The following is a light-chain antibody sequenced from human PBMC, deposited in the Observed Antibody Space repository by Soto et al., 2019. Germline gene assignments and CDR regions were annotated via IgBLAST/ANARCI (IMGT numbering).Light chain of an antibody. CDR3: QQNDNRPRT. V-gene: IGKV3-15*01. CDR1: QSVSTN. J-gene: IGKJ1*01. Sequence: EIVVTQSPATLSVSPGERATLSCRASQSVSTNLAWYQQKPGQPPRLLIYSASTRATGIPARFSGSGSGTEFTLTISSLQSEDFAVYYCQQNDNRPRTFGQGTKVEIK. CDR2: SAS.